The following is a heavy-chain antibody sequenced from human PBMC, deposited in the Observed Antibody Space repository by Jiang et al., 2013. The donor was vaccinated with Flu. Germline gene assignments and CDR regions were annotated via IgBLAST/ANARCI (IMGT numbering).Heavy chain of an antibody. D-gene: IGHD6-13*01. CDR3: ARGPFGAAARNWFDP. J-gene: IGHJ5*02. CDR2: IYYSGST. V-gene: IGHV4-59*01. CDR1: GGSISSYY. Sequence: GSGLVKPSETLSLTCAVSGGSISSYYWSWIRQPPGKGLEWIGYIYYSGSTKYNPSLKGRVTISVDTSKNQFSLKLSSVTAADTAVYYCARGPFGAAARNWFDPWGQGTLVTVSS.